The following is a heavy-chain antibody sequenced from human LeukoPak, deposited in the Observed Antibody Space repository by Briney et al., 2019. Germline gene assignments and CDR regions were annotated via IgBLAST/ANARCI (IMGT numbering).Heavy chain of an antibody. CDR3: ARQVVPAAMRSYYYYMDV. Sequence: GASVKVSCKASGYTLTGYYMHWVRQAPGQGLEWMGWINPNSGGTNYAQKFQGRVTMTRDTSISTAYMELSRLRSDDTAVYYCARQVVPAAMRSYYYYMDVWGKGTTVTVSS. D-gene: IGHD2-2*01. CDR2: INPNSGGT. CDR1: GYTLTGYY. J-gene: IGHJ6*03. V-gene: IGHV1-2*02.